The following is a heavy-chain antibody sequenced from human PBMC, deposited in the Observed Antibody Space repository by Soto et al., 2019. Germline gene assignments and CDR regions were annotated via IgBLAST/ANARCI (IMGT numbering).Heavy chain of an antibody. V-gene: IGHV5-10-1*01. CDR1: GYSFTSYW. CDR3: ASRGYCSSTSCHYAFDI. Sequence: GESLKISCKGSGYSFTSYWISWVRQMPGKGLEWMGRIDPSDSYTNYSPSFQGHVTISADKSISTAYLQWSSLKASDTAMYYCASRGYCSSTSCHYAFDIWGQGTMVTVSS. J-gene: IGHJ3*02. CDR2: IDPSDSYT. D-gene: IGHD2-2*01.